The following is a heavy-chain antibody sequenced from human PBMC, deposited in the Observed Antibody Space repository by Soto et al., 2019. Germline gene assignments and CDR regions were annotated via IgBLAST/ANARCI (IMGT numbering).Heavy chain of an antibody. Sequence: QVQLQESGPGLVKPSQTLSLTCTVPGGSISSGDYYWSWIRQPPGKGLEWIGYIYYSGSTNNNPSLSSRVTISVDTSKNQFSLNLSSVTAADTAVYYCARIVESGYTIDFDLWGRGTLVTVSS. V-gene: IGHV4-30-4*01. D-gene: IGHD3-16*02. J-gene: IGHJ2*01. CDR3: ARIVESGYTIDFDL. CDR1: GGSISSGDYY. CDR2: IYYSGST.